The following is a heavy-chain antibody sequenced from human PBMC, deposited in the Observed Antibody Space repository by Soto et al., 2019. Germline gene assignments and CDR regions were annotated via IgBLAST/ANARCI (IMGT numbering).Heavy chain of an antibody. Sequence: QVQLVESGGGVVQPGRSLRLSCAASGFTFSSYGMHWVRQAPGKGLEWVAVISYDGSNKYYADSVKGRFTISRDNSKNTLYLQMNSLRAEDTAVYYCAPWFGAFDYWGRGPLVTVSS. V-gene: IGHV3-30*03. CDR2: ISYDGSNK. CDR3: APWFGAFDY. D-gene: IGHD3-10*01. CDR1: GFTFSSYG. J-gene: IGHJ4*02.